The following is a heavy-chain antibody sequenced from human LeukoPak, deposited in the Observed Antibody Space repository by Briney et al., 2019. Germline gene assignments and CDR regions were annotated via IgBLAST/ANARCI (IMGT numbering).Heavy chain of an antibody. Sequence: GSLRLSCAASGFTFSSYWMSWVRQAPGKGLECVANINQDGGKVYYVDSVKGRFTISRDKAKKSLFLQMNSLRAEDTAVYYCARPIYSSSWDAFNIWGQGTMVTVSS. V-gene: IGHV3-7*01. J-gene: IGHJ3*02. CDR1: GFTFSSYW. CDR3: ARPIYSSSWDAFNI. CDR2: INQDGGKV. D-gene: IGHD6-13*01.